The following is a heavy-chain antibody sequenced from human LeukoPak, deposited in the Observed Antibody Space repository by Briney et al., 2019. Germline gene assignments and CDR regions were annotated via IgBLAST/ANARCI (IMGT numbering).Heavy chain of an antibody. CDR3: ARAPFGVVISPLDY. CDR1: GYTFTSYA. Sequence: ASVKVSCKASGYTFTSYAMNWVRQAPGQGLEWMGWISAYNGNTNYAQKLQGRVTMTTDTSTSTAYMELRSLRSDDTAVYYCARAPFGVVISPLDYWGQGTLVTVSS. V-gene: IGHV1-18*01. J-gene: IGHJ4*02. CDR2: ISAYNGNT. D-gene: IGHD3-3*01.